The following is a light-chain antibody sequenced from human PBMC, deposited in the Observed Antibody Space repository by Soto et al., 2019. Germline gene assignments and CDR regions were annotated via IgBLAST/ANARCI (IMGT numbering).Light chain of an antibody. J-gene: IGLJ1*01. CDR3: SSYAGSDNFV. Sequence: SALTQPPSASGSPGQSVTISCTGTSSDVGANNDYVSWYQQHPGKVPKLMIYEVSKRPPGVPDRFSGSKSGNTASLTVSGLQADDEADYYCSSYAGSDNFVFGTGTKVTVL. CDR1: SSDVGANNDY. CDR2: EVS. V-gene: IGLV2-8*01.